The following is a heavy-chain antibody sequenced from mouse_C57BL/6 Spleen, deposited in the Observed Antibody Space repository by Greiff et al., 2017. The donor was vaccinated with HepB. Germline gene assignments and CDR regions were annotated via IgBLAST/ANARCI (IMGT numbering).Heavy chain of an antibody. CDR2: IDPENGDT. V-gene: IGHV14-4*01. D-gene: IGHD2-1*01. CDR1: GFNIKDDY. Sequence: EVQLQQSGAELVRPGASVKLSCTASGFNIKDDYMHWVKQRPEQGLEWIGWIDPENGDTEYASKFQGKATITADTSSNTAYLQLSSLTSEDTAVYYWTRGKMDYWGQGTSVTVSS. CDR3: TRGKMDY. J-gene: IGHJ4*01.